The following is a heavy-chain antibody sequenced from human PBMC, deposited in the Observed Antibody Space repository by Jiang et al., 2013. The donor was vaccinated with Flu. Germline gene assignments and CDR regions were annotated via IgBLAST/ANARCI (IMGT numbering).Heavy chain of an antibody. J-gene: IGHJ3*02. Sequence: SGAEVKKPGSSVKVSCKASGGTFSSYAISWVRQAPGQGLEWMGRIIPILGIANYAQKFQGRVTITADKSTSTAYVELSSLRSEDTAVYYCARDLYDSSGSDAFDIWGQGTMVTVSS. CDR3: ARDLYDSSGSDAFDI. CDR1: GGTFSSYA. CDR2: IIPILGIA. D-gene: IGHD3-22*01. V-gene: IGHV1-69*04.